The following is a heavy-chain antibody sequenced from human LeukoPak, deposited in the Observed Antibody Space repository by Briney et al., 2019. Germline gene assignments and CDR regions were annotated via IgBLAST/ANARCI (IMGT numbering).Heavy chain of an antibody. Sequence: GGSLRLSCAASGFTFSSYAISWVRQAPGKGLEWVSGISGSGDSTYYADSVKGRFTISRDNSKNTLYLQMNSLRAEDTAVYYCAKDFLLGKDYFDYWGQGTLVTVSS. J-gene: IGHJ4*02. CDR2: ISGSGDST. CDR1: GFTFSSYA. V-gene: IGHV3-23*01. CDR3: AKDFLLGKDYFDY.